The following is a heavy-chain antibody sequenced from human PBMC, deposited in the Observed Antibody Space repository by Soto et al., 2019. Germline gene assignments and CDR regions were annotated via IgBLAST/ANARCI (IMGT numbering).Heavy chain of an antibody. Sequence: QVPLVQSGAEVKKPGSSVKGSCKASGGTFSSYTISWVRQAPGQGLEWMGRIIPILGIANYAQKFQCRVTSTADKSTSTAYRELSRLRSEDTAVYYCARGRVVPAARVFSHNWFAPWGQGTLVTVSS. V-gene: IGHV1-69*02. CDR3: ARGRVVPAARVFSHNWFAP. CDR1: GGTFSSYT. CDR2: IIPILGIA. J-gene: IGHJ5*02. D-gene: IGHD2-2*01.